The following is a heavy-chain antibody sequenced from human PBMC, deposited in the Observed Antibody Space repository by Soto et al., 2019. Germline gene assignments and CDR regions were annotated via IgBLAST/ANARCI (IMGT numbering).Heavy chain of an antibody. D-gene: IGHD3-22*01. J-gene: IGHJ3*02. V-gene: IGHV3-15*01. CDR2: IKSKTDGGTT. Sequence: EVQLVESGGGLVKPGGSLRLSCAASGFTFSNAWMSWVRQAPGKGLEWVGRIKSKTDGGTTDYAAPVKGRFTISRDDSKNTLYLQMNSLKTEDTAVYYCTTYYYDSSVYYPDAFDIWGQGTMVTVSS. CDR1: GFTFSNAW. CDR3: TTYYYDSSVYYPDAFDI.